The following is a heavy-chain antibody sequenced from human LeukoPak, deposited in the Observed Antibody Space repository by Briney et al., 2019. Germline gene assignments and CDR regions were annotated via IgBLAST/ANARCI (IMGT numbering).Heavy chain of an antibody. CDR2: IYHSGST. D-gene: IGHD3-22*01. Sequence: SETLSLTCTVSGYSISSGYYWGWIRQPPGKGLEWIGSIYHSGSTYYNPSLKSRVTTSVDTSKNQFSLKLSSVTAADTAVYYCARDSYYYDSSGYYHLWGRGTLVTVSS. V-gene: IGHV4-38-2*02. J-gene: IGHJ2*01. CDR3: ARDSYYYDSSGYYHL. CDR1: GYSISSGYY.